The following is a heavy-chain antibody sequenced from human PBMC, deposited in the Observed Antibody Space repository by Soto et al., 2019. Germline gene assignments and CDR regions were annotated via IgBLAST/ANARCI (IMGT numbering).Heavy chain of an antibody. J-gene: IGHJ4*02. CDR3: ARGGFGSYGSFDY. V-gene: IGHV1-69*05. CDR2: IIPIFGTA. CDR1: GGTFSSYA. Sequence: QVQLVQSGAEVKKPGSSVKVSCKASGGTFSSYAISWVRQAPGQGLEWMGGIIPIFGTANYAQKFQGRVTXTXDXXTSPADMELSSLRSEDTAVYYCARGGFGSYGSFDYWGQGTLVTVSS. D-gene: IGHD5-18*01.